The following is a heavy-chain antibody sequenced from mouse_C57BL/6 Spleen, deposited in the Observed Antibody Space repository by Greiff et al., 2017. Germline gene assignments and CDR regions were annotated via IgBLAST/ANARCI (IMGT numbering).Heavy chain of an antibody. CDR3: ARDIRYYYGSRDAMDY. V-gene: IGHV1-76*01. CDR2: IYPGSGNT. Sequence: VQLQQSGAELVRPGASVKLSCKASGYTFTDYYINWVKQRPGQGLEWIARIYPGSGNTYYNEKFKGKATLTAEKSSSTAYMQLSSLTSEDSAVYFCARDIRYYYGSRDAMDYWGQGTSVTVSS. CDR1: GYTFTDYY. J-gene: IGHJ4*01. D-gene: IGHD1-1*01.